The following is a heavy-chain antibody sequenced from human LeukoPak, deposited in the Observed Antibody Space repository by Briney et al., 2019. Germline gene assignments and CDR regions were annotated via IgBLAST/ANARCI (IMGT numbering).Heavy chain of an antibody. CDR1: GFSVSSNY. D-gene: IGHD3-16*01. J-gene: IGHJ4*02. CDR2: ISNSASTI. CDR3: AKVRRWGFDY. V-gene: IGHV3-11*01. Sequence: GGSLRLSCAASGFSVSSNYMTWVRQAPGKGLEWVSYISNSASTIYYADSVKGRFTISRDNAKNSLSLQMNSLRAEDTAVYYCAKVRRWGFDYWGQGTLVTVSS.